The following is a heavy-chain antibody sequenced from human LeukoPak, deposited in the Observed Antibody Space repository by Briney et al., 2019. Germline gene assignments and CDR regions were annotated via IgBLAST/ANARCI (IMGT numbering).Heavy chain of an antibody. CDR3: ARAVATVVIPDFDY. Sequence: ASVKVSCKASGYTFTNYGIGWVRQAPGQGLEWMAWISTNNGNTNYAQKLQGRVTMTTDTSTSTAYMELRSLRSDDTAVYYCARAVATVVIPDFDYWGQGTLVTVSS. J-gene: IGHJ4*02. CDR1: GYTFTNYG. V-gene: IGHV1-18*01. CDR2: ISTNNGNT. D-gene: IGHD4-23*01.